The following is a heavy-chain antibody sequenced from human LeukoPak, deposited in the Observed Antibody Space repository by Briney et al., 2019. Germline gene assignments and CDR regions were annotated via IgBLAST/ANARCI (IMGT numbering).Heavy chain of an antibody. CDR3: ARGSGWYIQH. Sequence: GASVKVSCKASGGTFSSYAISWVRQAPGQGLEWMGRIIPIFGTANYARKFQGRVTITTDESTSTAYMELSSLRSEDTAVYYCARGSGWYIQHWGQGTLVTVSS. J-gene: IGHJ1*01. CDR2: IIPIFGTA. D-gene: IGHD6-19*01. V-gene: IGHV1-69*05. CDR1: GGTFSSYA.